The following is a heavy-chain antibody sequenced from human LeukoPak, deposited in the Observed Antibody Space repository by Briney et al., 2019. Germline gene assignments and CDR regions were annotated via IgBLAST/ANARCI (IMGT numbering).Heavy chain of an antibody. CDR2: IYYSGST. D-gene: IGHD3-22*01. Sequence: SETLSLTCTVSGGSISSYYWSWIRQPPGKGLEWIGYIYYSGSTNYNPSLKSRVTISVDTSKNQFSLKLSSVTAADTAVYYCARFARVKDYYDSSGFGSFDYWGQGTLVTVSS. CDR1: GGSISSYY. J-gene: IGHJ4*02. V-gene: IGHV4-59*01. CDR3: ARFARVKDYYDSSGFGSFDY.